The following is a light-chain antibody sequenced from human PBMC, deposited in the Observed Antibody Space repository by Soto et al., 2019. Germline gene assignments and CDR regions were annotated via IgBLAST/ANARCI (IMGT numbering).Light chain of an antibody. CDR1: QSISSW. CDR2: KAS. CDR3: QQYNSYSFT. Sequence: DIQMTQSPSTLSASVGDRVTITCRASQSISSWLAWYQQKPGKAPTLLIYKASSLESGVQSRFSGSGSGTEFTLTISILQPDDFANYYCQQYNSYSFTFGPGTKVDIK. V-gene: IGKV1-5*03. J-gene: IGKJ3*01.